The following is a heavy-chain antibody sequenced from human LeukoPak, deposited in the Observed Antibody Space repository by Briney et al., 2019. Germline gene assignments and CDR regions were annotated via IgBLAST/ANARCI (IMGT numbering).Heavy chain of an antibody. D-gene: IGHD6-6*01. CDR2: INHSGST. Sequence: SETLSLTCAVYGGSFSGYYWSWIRQPPGKGLEWIGEINHSGSTNYNPSLKSRVTISVDTSKNQFSLKLSSVTAADTAVYYCARGRGSSRYYFDYWGQGTLVTVSS. V-gene: IGHV4-34*01. J-gene: IGHJ4*02. CDR3: ARGRGSSRYYFDY. CDR1: GGSFSGYY.